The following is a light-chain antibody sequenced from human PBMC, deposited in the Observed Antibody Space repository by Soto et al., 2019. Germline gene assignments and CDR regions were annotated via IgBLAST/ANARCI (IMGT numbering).Light chain of an antibody. Sequence: EIVLTQSPGTLSLSPGERATLSCRASQSFNSIYLAWYQQKPGQTPRLLLYRASTRATGIPARFSASGSGTEFTLTITSLQSEDFAVYYCLQYNDGPPWTFGPVTKVDIK. CDR2: RAS. V-gene: IGKV3-15*01. J-gene: IGKJ1*01. CDR3: LQYNDGPPWT. CDR1: QSFNSIY.